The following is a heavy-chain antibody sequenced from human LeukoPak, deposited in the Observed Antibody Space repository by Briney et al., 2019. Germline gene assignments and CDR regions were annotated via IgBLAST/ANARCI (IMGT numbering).Heavy chain of an antibody. Sequence: GGSLRLSCAASGFTFSSYSMNWVRQAPGKGLEWVSSISSSSYIYYADSVKGRFTISRDNSKNTLYLQMNSLRAEDTAVYYCAKFTDAQPSYDPFDYWGQGTLVTVSS. V-gene: IGHV3-21*04. CDR3: AKFTDAQPSYDPFDY. CDR2: ISSSSYI. D-gene: IGHD3-3*01. J-gene: IGHJ4*02. CDR1: GFTFSSYS.